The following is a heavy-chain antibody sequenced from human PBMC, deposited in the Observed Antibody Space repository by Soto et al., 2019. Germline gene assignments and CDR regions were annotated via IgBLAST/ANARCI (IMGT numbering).Heavy chain of an antibody. CDR3: PSHDYAHYGMDV. Sequence: SETLSLTCTVSGGSISSGDYYWSWIRQPPGKGLEWIGYIYYSGSTYYNPSLKSRVTISVDTSKNQFSLKLSSVTAADTAVYYCPSHDYAHYGMDVWGQGPRFTVPS. CDR1: GGSISSGDYY. CDR2: IYYSGST. J-gene: IGHJ6*02. D-gene: IGHD3-16*01. V-gene: IGHV4-30-4*01.